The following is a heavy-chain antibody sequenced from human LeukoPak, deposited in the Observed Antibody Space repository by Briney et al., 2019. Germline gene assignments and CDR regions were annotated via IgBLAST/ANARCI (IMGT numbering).Heavy chain of an antibody. V-gene: IGHV4-39*01. CDR2: IHYGGST. J-gene: IGHJ1*01. Sequence: SETLSLTCTVSGGSISSSSYYCGWSRQPPGKGLEWGRSIHYGGSTYYNPSLKSRVTVSVDTSKNPSSLELRSVAPADTAVYSCARHLSLDDTSLRYYYGSGSYEYFQLWGQGTVVTVSS. D-gene: IGHD3-10*01. CDR1: GGSISSSSYY. CDR3: ARHLSLDDTSLRYYYGSGSYEYFQL.